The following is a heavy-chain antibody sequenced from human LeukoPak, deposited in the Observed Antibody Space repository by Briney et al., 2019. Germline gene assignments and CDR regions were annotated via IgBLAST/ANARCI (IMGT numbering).Heavy chain of an antibody. CDR3: AGTYYDFWSGYFTYYFDY. CDR1: GSSISSYY. J-gene: IGHJ4*02. CDR2: IYYSGST. Sequence: PSETLSLTCTVSGSSISSYYWSWIRQPPGKGLEWIGYIYYSGSTNYNPSLKSRVTISVDTSKNQFSLKLSSVTAADTAVYYCAGTYYDFWSGYFTYYFDYWGQGTLVTVSS. D-gene: IGHD3-3*01. V-gene: IGHV4-59*01.